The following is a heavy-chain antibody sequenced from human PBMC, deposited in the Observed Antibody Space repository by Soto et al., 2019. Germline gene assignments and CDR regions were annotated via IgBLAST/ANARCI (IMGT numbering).Heavy chain of an antibody. D-gene: IGHD2-2*01. Sequence: AALQISCKGSGERFSTYSIGGVRQMPGKGLEWMGNIHSGDSNARYSPSFQGQVTISVDKSISTAYLQWSSLKASDTALYYWATWRSSNWCDFWGQGPLVT. CDR2: IHSGDSNA. V-gene: IGHV5-51*01. CDR1: GERFSTYS. J-gene: IGHJ5*01. CDR3: ATWRSSNWCDF.